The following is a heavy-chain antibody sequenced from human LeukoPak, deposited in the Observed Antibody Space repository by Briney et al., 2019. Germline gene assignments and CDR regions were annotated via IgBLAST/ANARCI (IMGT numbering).Heavy chain of an antibody. CDR1: GGSVSSGSYY. J-gene: IGHJ5*02. V-gene: IGHV4-61*01. D-gene: IGHD4-17*01. CDR2: IYYSGST. CDR3: ARDRAYGDYRRWFDP. Sequence: SETLSLTCTVSGGSVSSGSYYWSWIRQPPGKGLEWIGYIYYSGSTNYNPSLKSRVTISVDTSKNQFSLKLSSVTAADTAVYYCARDRAYGDYRRWFDPWGQGTLVTVSS.